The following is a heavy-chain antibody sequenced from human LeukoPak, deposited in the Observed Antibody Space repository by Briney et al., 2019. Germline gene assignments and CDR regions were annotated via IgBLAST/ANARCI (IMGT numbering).Heavy chain of an antibody. D-gene: IGHD5-18*01. CDR3: ARDVARYSYGDYYYYYMDV. V-gene: IGHV4-59*12. CDR2: IYYSGST. Sequence: PSETLSLTCTVSGGSISSYYWSWIRQPPGKGLEWIGYIYYSGSTYYNPSLKSRVTISVDTSRNQFSLKLSSVTAADTAVYYCARDVARYSYGDYYYYYMDVWGQGTLVTVSS. CDR1: GGSISSYY. J-gene: IGHJ6*03.